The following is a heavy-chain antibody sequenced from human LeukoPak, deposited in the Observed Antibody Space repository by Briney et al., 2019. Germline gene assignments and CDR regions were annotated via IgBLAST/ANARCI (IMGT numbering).Heavy chain of an antibody. Sequence: SETLSLTCAVYGGSFSGYYWSWIRQPPGKGLEWIGEINHSGSTNYNPSLKSRVTISVDTSKNQFSLKLSSVTAADTAVYYCAREDRLRYFDWLLLGFDYWGQGTLVTVSS. J-gene: IGHJ4*02. CDR2: INHSGST. D-gene: IGHD3-9*01. V-gene: IGHV4-34*01. CDR3: AREDRLRYFDWLLLGFDY. CDR1: GGSFSGYY.